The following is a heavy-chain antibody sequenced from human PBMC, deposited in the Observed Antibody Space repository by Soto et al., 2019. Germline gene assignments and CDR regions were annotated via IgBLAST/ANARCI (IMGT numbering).Heavy chain of an antibody. V-gene: IGHV3-9*01. J-gene: IGHJ6*02. Sequence: EVQLVESGGGLVQPGRSLRLSCAASGFKFDDYAMHWVRQAPGKGLEWVAGISWNSGGIVYADSVKGRFTISRDNAKRSLSLQMNSLRAEDTAFYYCAKDCIAVAGFNGMDVWGRGTTVNVSS. CDR1: GFKFDDYA. CDR2: ISWNSGGI. CDR3: AKDCIAVAGFNGMDV. D-gene: IGHD6-19*01.